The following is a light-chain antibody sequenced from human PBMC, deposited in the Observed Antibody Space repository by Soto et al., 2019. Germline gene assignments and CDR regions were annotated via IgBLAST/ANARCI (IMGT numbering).Light chain of an antibody. J-gene: IGKJ1*01. CDR1: QSISIS. CDR3: QQYSRYPVT. CDR2: KAS. V-gene: IGKV1-5*03. Sequence: DIQMTQSPSTLSASVGDRVTITCRASQSISISLVWYQQKPGKAPKLLIYKASSLESGVPSRFSGSGSGTEFTLTISSLQPDDFATYYCQQYSRYPVTFGQGTKVEIK.